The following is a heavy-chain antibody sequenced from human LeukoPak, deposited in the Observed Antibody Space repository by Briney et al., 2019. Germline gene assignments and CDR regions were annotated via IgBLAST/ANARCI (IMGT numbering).Heavy chain of an antibody. CDR3: AKGQVFGEAALYYYYGMDV. CDR2: IFGSGGSA. V-gene: IGHV3-23*01. J-gene: IGHJ6*02. D-gene: IGHD3-10*01. Sequence: GGSLRLSCAASGFTFNSYAMYWVRQAPGKGLEWVSGIFGSGGSAHYADSVKGRFTISRDNSKNTLYLQMNSLRAEDTAVYYCAKGQVFGEAALYYYYGMDVWGQGTTVTVSS. CDR1: GFTFNSYA.